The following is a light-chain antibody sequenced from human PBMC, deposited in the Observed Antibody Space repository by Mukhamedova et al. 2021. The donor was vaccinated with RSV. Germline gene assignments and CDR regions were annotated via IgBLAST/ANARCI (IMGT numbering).Light chain of an antibody. J-gene: IGKJ3*01. CDR3: QQYDNLPRGDT. CDR2: DAS. V-gene: IGKV1-33*01. Sequence: WYQRRVHGKAPKLLIYDASNLETGVPSRFSGSGSGTDFTFTISSLQPEDIATYYCQQYDNLPRGDTFGPGTKVDIK.